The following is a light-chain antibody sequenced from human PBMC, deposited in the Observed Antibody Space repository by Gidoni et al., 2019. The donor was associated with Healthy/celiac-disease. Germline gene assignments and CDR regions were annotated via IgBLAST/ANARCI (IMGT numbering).Light chain of an antibody. CDR1: QSVSSSY. CDR3: QQDGSSPKCS. J-gene: IGKJ2*04. Sequence: PGTLSLSPGERATLSCRASQSVSSSYLAWYQQKPGQAPRLLIYGASSRATGIPDRFSGSGSGTDFTLPISRLEPEDFAVYYCQQDGSSPKCSFGQGTKLEIK. CDR2: GAS. V-gene: IGKV3-20*01.